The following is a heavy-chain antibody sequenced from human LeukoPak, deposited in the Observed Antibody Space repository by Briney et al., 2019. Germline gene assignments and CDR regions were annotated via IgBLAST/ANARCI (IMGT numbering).Heavy chain of an antibody. J-gene: IGHJ4*02. CDR2: MNPNSGNT. D-gene: IGHD3-22*01. V-gene: IGHV1-8*01. Sequence: ASVKVSCKASGYTFTSYDINWVRQATGQGLEWMGWMNPNSGNTGYAQKFQGRVTITRNTSISTAYMELSSLRSEDTAVYYCARGGSINFYDSSGYVDYWGQGTLVTVSS. CDR1: GYTFTSYD. CDR3: ARGGSINFYDSSGYVDY.